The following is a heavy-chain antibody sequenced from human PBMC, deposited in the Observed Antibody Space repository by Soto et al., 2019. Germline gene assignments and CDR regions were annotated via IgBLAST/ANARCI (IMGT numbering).Heavy chain of an antibody. CDR1: GFTFDDYG. CDR3: ARAYYYDSSGYGPFGY. J-gene: IGHJ4*02. V-gene: IGHV3-20*04. Sequence: EVQLVESGGGVVRPGGSLRLSCAASGFTFDDYGMSWVRQAPGKGLEWVSGINWNGGSTGYADSVKGRFTISRDNAKNXLYLQMKSLRAEDTALYYCARAYYYDSSGYGPFGYWGQGTLVTVSS. CDR2: INWNGGST. D-gene: IGHD3-22*01.